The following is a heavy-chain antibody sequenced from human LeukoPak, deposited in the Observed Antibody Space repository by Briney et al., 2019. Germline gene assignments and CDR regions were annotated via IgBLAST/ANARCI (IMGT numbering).Heavy chain of an antibody. J-gene: IGHJ4*02. CDR3: ARQDDGLGELSLPLDY. V-gene: IGHV5-51*01. D-gene: IGHD3-16*02. CDR2: IYPGDSDT. Sequence: GESLKISCKGSGYSFTSYWIGWVRQMPGKGLEWMGIIYPGDSDTGYSPSFQGQVTISADKSISTAYLQWSSLEASDTAMYYCARQDDGLGELSLPLDYWGQGTLVTVSP. CDR1: GYSFTSYW.